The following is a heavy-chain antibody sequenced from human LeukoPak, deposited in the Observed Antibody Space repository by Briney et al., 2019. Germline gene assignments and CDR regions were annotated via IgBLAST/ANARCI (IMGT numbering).Heavy chain of an antibody. J-gene: IGHJ2*01. CDR1: GFTFSSYS. CDR3: AREGGSGWYFDL. Sequence: GGSLRLPCAASGFTFSSYSMNWVRQAPGKGLEWVSSISSSSSYIYYADSVKGRFTISRDNAKNSLYLQMNSLRAEDTAVYYCAREGGSGWYFDLWGRGTLVTVSS. D-gene: IGHD3-16*01. CDR2: ISSSSSYI. V-gene: IGHV3-21*01.